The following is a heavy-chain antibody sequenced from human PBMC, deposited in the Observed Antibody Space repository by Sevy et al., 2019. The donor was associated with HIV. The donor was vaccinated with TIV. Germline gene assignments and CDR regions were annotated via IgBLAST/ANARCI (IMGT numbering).Heavy chain of an antibody. J-gene: IGHJ4*02. V-gene: IGHV4-59*08. Sequence: KQSQTLSLTCTVSGGSFTSLYWNWIRQPPGKGLEWIANIYYNGHINYNPSLKSRVTLSLDTSKNQFSLRLSSVTAADTAMYYCAGENAWGRGYSWGQGTLVTVSS. D-gene: IGHD1-26*01. CDR3: AGENAWGRGYS. CDR1: GGSFTSLY. CDR2: IYYNGHI.